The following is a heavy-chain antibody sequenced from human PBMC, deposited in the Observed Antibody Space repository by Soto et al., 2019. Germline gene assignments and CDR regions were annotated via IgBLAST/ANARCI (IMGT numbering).Heavy chain of an antibody. D-gene: IGHD2-21*01. CDR3: ARLRTAYCGGDCYVY. CDR2: INHSGST. J-gene: IGHJ4*02. CDR1: GGSFSGYY. V-gene: IGHV4-34*01. Sequence: SETLSLTCAVYGGSFSGYYWSWIRQPPGKGLEWIGEINHSGSTNYNPSLKSRVTISVDTSKNQFYLKLSSVTAADTAVYYCARLRTAYCGGDCYVYWGQGTLVTVSS.